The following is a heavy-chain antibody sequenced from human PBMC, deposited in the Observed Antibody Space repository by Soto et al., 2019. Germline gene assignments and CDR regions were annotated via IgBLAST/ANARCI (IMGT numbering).Heavy chain of an antibody. CDR2: ISYDGSNK. J-gene: IGHJ6*02. CDR1: GFTFSNYV. D-gene: IGHD6-19*01. CDR3: AKRIAVAGIYYYGMDL. V-gene: IGHV3-30*18. Sequence: VQLVESGGGVVQPGMSLRRSCAASGFTFSNYVMHWVRQAPGKGLEWVAVISYDGSNKYYADSVKGRFTISRDNSKNTLYLQMSSLRPEDTAIYYCAKRIAVAGIYYYGMDLWGQGTTVTVSS.